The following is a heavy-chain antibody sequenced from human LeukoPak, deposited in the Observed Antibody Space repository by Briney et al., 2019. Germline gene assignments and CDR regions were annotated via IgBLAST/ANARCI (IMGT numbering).Heavy chain of an antibody. CDR1: GFTFSSYA. CDR2: ISGSGGST. CDR3: AKFKGMDDSGWYYFDY. V-gene: IGHV3-23*01. Sequence: PGGSLRLSCAASGFTFSSYAMSWVRQAPGKGLEWVSAISGSGGSTYYADSVKGRFTISRDNSKNTLYLQMNSLRAEVTAVYYCAKFKGMDDSGWYYFDYWGQGTLVTVSS. D-gene: IGHD6-19*01. J-gene: IGHJ4*02.